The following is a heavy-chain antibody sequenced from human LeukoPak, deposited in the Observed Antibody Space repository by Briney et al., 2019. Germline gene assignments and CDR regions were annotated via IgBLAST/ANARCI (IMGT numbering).Heavy chain of an antibody. CDR3: ARVTAVTSVDY. V-gene: IGHV4-30-4*01. CDR2: IFKSGST. CDR1: GGSISSGHYY. Sequence: NPSQTLSLTCTVSGGSISSGHYYWSWIRQPPGKGLEWIGYIFKSGSTYYNPSLKSRASISIDTSKNQFSLKLSSVAAADTAVYYCARVTAVTSVDYWGQGTLVTVSS. D-gene: IGHD4-17*01. J-gene: IGHJ4*02.